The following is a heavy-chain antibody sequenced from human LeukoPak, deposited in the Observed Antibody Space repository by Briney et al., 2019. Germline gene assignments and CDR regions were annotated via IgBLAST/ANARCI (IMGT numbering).Heavy chain of an antibody. V-gene: IGHV3-23*01. J-gene: IGHJ4*02. CDR3: AKATYYDILTGLIGG. CDR2: ISGSGGGT. D-gene: IGHD3-9*01. CDR1: GFTFSSYA. Sequence: GGSLRLSCAASGFTFSSYAMSWVRQAPGKGLEWVSAISGSGGGTYYADSVKGRFTISRDNSKNTLYLQMNSLRAEDTAVYYCAKATYYDILTGLIGGWGQGTLVTVSS.